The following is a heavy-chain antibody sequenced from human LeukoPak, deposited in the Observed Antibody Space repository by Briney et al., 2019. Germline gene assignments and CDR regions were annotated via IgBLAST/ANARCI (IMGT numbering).Heavy chain of an antibody. D-gene: IGHD2-15*01. V-gene: IGHV1-8*01. CDR1: GYTFTSYD. CDR3: ATYEDKSLFPDAFDI. CDR2: MNPNSGNT. Sequence: ASVKVSCKASGYTFTSYDINWVRQATGQGLEWMGWMNPNSGNTGYAQKFQGRVTMTRNTSISTAYMELSSLRSEDTAVYYCATYEDKSLFPDAFDIWGQGTMVTVSS. J-gene: IGHJ3*02.